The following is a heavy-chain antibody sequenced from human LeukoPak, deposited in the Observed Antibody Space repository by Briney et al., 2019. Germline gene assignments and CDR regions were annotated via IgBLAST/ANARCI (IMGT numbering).Heavy chain of an antibody. V-gene: IGHV4-4*08. D-gene: IGHD2-21*02. CDR3: ATWGDGFDL. CDR1: GGSISSYY. J-gene: IGHJ3*01. Sequence: SETLSLTCSVSGGSISSYYCNWIRQPPGKGLEWIGYIYTNGITYYNPSLKSRISMSVDTSNNQVSLKLSSVTAADTAVYYCATWGDGFDLWGQGTMVTVSS. CDR2: IYTNGIT.